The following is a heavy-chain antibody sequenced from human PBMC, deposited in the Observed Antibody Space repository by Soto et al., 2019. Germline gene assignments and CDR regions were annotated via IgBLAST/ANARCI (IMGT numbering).Heavy chain of an antibody. D-gene: IGHD3-3*01. CDR2: INHSGST. V-gene: IGHV4-34*01. J-gene: IGHJ5*02. CDR1: GGSFSGYY. CDR3: ARVSTFGVVIRGFTWFDP. Sequence: SETLSLTCXVYGGSFSGYYWSWIRQPPGKGLEWIGEINHSGSTNYNPSLKSRVTISVDTSKNQFSLKLSSVTAADTAVYYCARVSTFGVVIRGFTWFDPWGQGTLVTVSS.